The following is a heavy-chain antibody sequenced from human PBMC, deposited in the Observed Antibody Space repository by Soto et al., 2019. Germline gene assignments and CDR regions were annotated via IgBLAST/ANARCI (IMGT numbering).Heavy chain of an antibody. D-gene: IGHD5-18*01. CDR3: AREDTAMAPYYFDY. V-gene: IGHV5-51*01. CDR2: IYPGDSET. CDR1: GYSFTIYW. J-gene: IGHJ4*02. Sequence: RGESLKISCKGSGYSFTIYWIAWVRQRPGKGLEWMGIIYPGDSETRYSPSFQGQVTISADKSINTAYLQWSSLRASDTAMYYCAREDTAMAPYYFDYWGQGTLVTVS.